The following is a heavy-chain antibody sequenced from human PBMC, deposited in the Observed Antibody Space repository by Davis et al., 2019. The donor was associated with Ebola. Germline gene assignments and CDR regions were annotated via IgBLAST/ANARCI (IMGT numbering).Heavy chain of an antibody. CDR1: GYSFTSYW. D-gene: IGHD7-27*01. V-gene: IGHV5-51*01. J-gene: IGHJ3*02. Sequence: GESLKISCRTSGYSFTSYWIGWVRQMPGKGLEWMGIIYTGDSDTRYSPSFRGQVTISADKSSKTAFLQWSSLKASDTAMYYCASLRRTITGMDDGFDIWGQGTMVTVSS. CDR2: IYTGDSDT. CDR3: ASLRRTITGMDDGFDI.